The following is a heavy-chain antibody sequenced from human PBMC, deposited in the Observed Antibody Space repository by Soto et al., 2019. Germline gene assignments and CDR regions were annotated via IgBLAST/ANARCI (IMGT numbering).Heavy chain of an antibody. CDR2: ISGSGGST. V-gene: IGHV3-23*01. D-gene: IGHD5-18*01. J-gene: IGHJ4*02. CDR3: AKDIYSYGYAY. Sequence: HPGGSLRLSCVASGFTFSSYAMSWVRQAPGKGLEWVSAISGSGGSTYYADSVKGRFTISRDNSKNTLYLQMNSLRDEDTAVYYCAKDIYSYGYAYWGQGTLVTVSS. CDR1: GFTFSSYA.